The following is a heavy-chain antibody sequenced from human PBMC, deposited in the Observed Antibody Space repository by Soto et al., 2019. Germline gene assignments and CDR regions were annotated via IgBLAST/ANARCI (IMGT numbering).Heavy chain of an antibody. CDR1: GGTFSSYT. CDR3: ARDGGFGECPDFGMDV. CDR2: IIPILGIA. D-gene: IGHD3-10*01. V-gene: IGHV1-69*08. J-gene: IGHJ6*02. Sequence: QVQLVQSGAEVKKPGSSVKVSCKASGGTFSSYTISWVRQAPGQGLEWMGRIIPILGIANYAQKFQGRVTITADKSTSTAYMELSSLRSEDTAVYYCARDGGFGECPDFGMDVWGQGTTVTVSS.